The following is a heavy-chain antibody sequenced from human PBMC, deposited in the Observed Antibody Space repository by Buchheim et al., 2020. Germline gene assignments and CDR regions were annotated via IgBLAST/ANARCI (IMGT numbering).Heavy chain of an antibody. J-gene: IGHJ4*02. CDR3: ARVVERH. V-gene: IGHV3-66*01. CDR2: IYSAGST. Sequence: EVQLMESGGGLVQPGGSLRLSCAASGFSVSANYMTWVRQAPGKGLQWVSVIYSAGSTYYADSVKGRFTISRDNSKNTLFLQMNSLRVEDTAVYYCARVVERHWGQGTL. CDR1: GFSVSANY.